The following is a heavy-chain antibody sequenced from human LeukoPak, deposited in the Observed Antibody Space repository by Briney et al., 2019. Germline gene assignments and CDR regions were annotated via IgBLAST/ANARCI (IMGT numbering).Heavy chain of an antibody. CDR3: ARVLVAAAGTRREWFDH. V-gene: IGHV4-30-2*01. CDR2: IYHSGST. D-gene: IGHD6-13*01. CDR1: GGSISSGGYS. Sequence: SQTLSLTCAVSGGSISSGGYSWSWIRQPPGKGLEWIGYIYHSGSTYYNPSLKSRVTISVDRSKNQFSLKLSSVTAADTAVYYCARVLVAAAGTRREWFDHWGQGTLVTVSS. J-gene: IGHJ5*02.